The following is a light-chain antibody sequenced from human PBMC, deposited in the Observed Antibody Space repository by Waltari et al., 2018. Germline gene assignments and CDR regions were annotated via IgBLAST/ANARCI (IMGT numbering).Light chain of an antibody. J-gene: IGKJ1*01. Sequence: EIVLTQSPGALSLSPGEGANLPCRASQSVGSNYLAWYQQKPGQAPRLLIYGASSRATGIPDRFSGSGSGTDFTLTISRLQPEDCAVYYCQQYGSSPRTFGQGTKVEIK. V-gene: IGKV3-20*01. CDR2: GAS. CDR3: QQYGSSPRT. CDR1: QSVGSNY.